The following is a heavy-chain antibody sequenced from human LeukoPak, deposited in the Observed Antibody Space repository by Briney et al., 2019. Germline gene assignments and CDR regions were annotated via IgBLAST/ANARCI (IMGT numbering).Heavy chain of an antibody. CDR1: GGSISSNSYY. J-gene: IGHJ4*02. Sequence: SETLSLTCIVSGGSISSNSYYWGWIRQPPGKGLEWIGNIYYSGSTYYNPSLKSRVTISVDTSKNQFSLKLSSVTAADTAVYYCARGARGDFDYWGQGTLVTVSS. CDR3: ARGARGDFDY. CDR2: IYYSGST. D-gene: IGHD4-17*01. V-gene: IGHV4-39*07.